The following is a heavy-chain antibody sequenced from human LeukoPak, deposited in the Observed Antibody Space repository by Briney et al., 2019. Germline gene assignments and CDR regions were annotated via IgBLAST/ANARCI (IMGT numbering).Heavy chain of an antibody. V-gene: IGHV3-21*01. CDR3: ARAHYGDYALGAFDI. CDR2: ISSSSSYI. Sequence: GGSLRLSCAASGFTFNTYWMHWVRQAPGKGLEWVSSISSSSSYIYYSDSVKGRFTISRDNAKNSLYLQMNSLRAEDTAVYYCARAHYGDYALGAFDIWGQGTMVTVSS. D-gene: IGHD4-17*01. J-gene: IGHJ3*02. CDR1: GFTFNTYW.